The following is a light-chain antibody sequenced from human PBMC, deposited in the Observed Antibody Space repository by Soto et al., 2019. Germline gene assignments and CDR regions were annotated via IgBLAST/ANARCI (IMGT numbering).Light chain of an antibody. CDR1: QGISSY. V-gene: IGKV1-9*01. Sequence: DIQLTQSPSFLSASVGDRATITYRASQGISSYLAWYQQKPGKAPKLLIYAASTLQSGVPSRFSGSGSGTEFTLTISSLQPEDCATYYCQQLNSYPFLTFGGGTKVEIK. J-gene: IGKJ4*01. CDR2: AAS. CDR3: QQLNSYPFLT.